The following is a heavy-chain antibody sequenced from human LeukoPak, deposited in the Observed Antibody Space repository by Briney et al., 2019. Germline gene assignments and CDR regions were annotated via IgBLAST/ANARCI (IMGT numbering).Heavy chain of an antibody. CDR3: ARGRNSNGSGKRDWFDP. J-gene: IGHJ5*02. D-gene: IGHD3-10*01. CDR2: MNPNSGNT. Sequence: ASMKVSCKASGYTFTSYDINWVRLATGQGLEWMGWMNPNSGNTGYAQKFQGRVTMTRNTSISTAYMELSSLRSEDTAVYYCARGRNSNGSGKRDWFDPWGQGTLVTVSS. V-gene: IGHV1-8*01. CDR1: GYTFTSYD.